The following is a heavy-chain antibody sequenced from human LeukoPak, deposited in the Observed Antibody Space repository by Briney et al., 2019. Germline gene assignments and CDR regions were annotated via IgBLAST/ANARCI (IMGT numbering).Heavy chain of an antibody. J-gene: IGHJ3*02. D-gene: IGHD3-10*01. Sequence: GGSLRLSCAASGFTFSTYSMNWVRQAPGKGLEWVSFISSSSSYIYYADSVKGRFTISRDNAKNSLYLQMNSLRAEDTAVYYCARVWPAFTMVRGTKGRENDAFDIWGQGTMVTVSS. V-gene: IGHV3-21*01. CDR3: ARVWPAFTMVRGTKGRENDAFDI. CDR2: ISSSSSYI. CDR1: GFTFSTYS.